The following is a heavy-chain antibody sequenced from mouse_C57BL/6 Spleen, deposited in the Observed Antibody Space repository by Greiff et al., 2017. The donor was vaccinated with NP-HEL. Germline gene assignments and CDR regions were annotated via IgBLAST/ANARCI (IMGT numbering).Heavy chain of an antibody. CDR2: ISDGGSYT. Sequence: EVKLMESGGGLVKPGGSLKLSCAASGFTFSSYAMSWVRQTPEKRLEWVATISDGGSYTYYPDNVKGRFTISRDNAKNNLYLQMSHLKSEDTAMYYCARDFITTVGPFAYWGQGTLVTVSA. CDR1: GFTFSSYA. J-gene: IGHJ3*01. D-gene: IGHD1-1*01. CDR3: ARDFITTVGPFAY. V-gene: IGHV5-4*01.